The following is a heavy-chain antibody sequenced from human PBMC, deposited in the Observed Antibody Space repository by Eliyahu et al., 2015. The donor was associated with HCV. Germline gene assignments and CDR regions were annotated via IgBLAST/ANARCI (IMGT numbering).Heavy chain of an antibody. CDR2: IYYSGST. Sequence: QVQLQESGPGLVKPSETLSLTCTVSGGSISSYYWSWIRQPPGKGLEWIGYIYYSGSTNYNPSLKSRVTISVDTSKNQFSLKLSSVTAADTAVYYCARGDIVATISTNYYYYGMDVWGQGTTVTVSS. CDR1: GGSISSYY. CDR3: ARGDIVATISTNYYYYGMDV. J-gene: IGHJ6*02. D-gene: IGHD5-12*01. V-gene: IGHV4-59*01.